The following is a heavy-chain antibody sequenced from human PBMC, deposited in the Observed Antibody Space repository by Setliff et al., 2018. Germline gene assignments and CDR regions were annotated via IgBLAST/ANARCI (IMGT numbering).Heavy chain of an antibody. CDR1: GFTFSSYE. Sequence: GGSLRLSCAASGFTFSSYEMNWVRQAPGKGLEWVSYISSSGSTIYYADSVKGRFTISRDSSSNTVDLQMISLRPEDTALYYCARSTETFSGEDFYFFYYMDVWGKGTTVTVSS. D-gene: IGHD4-4*01. CDR2: ISSSGSTI. CDR3: ARSTETFSGEDFYFFYYMDV. J-gene: IGHJ6*03. V-gene: IGHV3-48*03.